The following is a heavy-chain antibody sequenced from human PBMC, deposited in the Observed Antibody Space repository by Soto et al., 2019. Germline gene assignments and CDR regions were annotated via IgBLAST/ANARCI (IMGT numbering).Heavy chain of an antibody. V-gene: IGHV3-15*01. CDR3: ITDPGEYETF. J-gene: IGHJ4*02. Sequence: PWWSLRLCCAASGLTVKNVWMSGVRQAPGKGLEWVGRIRSKIDGGTRDYAAPVKGRFTISRDDSKNMLYLQLNNLKAEDTAVYYCITDPGEYETFWGQGTLVTVSS. CDR1: GLTVKNVW. CDR2: IRSKIDGGTR. D-gene: IGHD4-17*01.